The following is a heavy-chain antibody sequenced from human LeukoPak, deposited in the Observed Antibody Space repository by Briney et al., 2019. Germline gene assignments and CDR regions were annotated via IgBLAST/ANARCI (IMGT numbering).Heavy chain of an antibody. CDR3: ASYRKTTVTTRAVEGFQH. CDR1: GGSISSGGYY. J-gene: IGHJ1*01. V-gene: IGHV4-31*03. CDR2: IYYSGST. D-gene: IGHD4-17*01. Sequence: SETLSLTCTVSGGSISSGGYYWSWIRQHPGKGLEWIGYIYYSGSTYYNPSLKSRVTISVDTSKNQFSLKLSSVTAADTAVYYCASYRKTTVTTRAVEGFQHWGQGTPVTVSS.